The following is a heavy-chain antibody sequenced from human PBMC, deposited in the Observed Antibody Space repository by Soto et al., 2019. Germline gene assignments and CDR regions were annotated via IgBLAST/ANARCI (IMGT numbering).Heavy chain of an antibody. Sequence: QVQLVQSGAEVKKPGASVKVSCKASGYTFTNYGITWVRQAPGQGLEWMGWISAYNGNTKFAQKFQGRVTMTTETSTSTGYMELRSLRSDDTAVYYCARGVGSGSYYNQYNWFDPWGQGTLVTVSS. V-gene: IGHV1-18*01. CDR2: ISAYNGNT. J-gene: IGHJ5*02. D-gene: IGHD3-10*01. CDR3: ARGVGSGSYYNQYNWFDP. CDR1: GYTFTNYG.